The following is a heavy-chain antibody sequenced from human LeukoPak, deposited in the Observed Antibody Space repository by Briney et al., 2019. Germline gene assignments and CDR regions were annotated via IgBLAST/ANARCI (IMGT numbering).Heavy chain of an antibody. Sequence: GGSLRLSCATSGFTFSSYAMSWVRQAPGKGLEWVSTISGSGGSTYYADSVKGRFTISRDNSKNTLYLQMNSLRAEDTAVYYCAKVGFSFGSIDFWGQGTLVTVSS. D-gene: IGHD3-16*01. J-gene: IGHJ4*02. CDR3: AKVGFSFGSIDF. CDR2: ISGSGGST. CDR1: GFTFSSYA. V-gene: IGHV3-23*01.